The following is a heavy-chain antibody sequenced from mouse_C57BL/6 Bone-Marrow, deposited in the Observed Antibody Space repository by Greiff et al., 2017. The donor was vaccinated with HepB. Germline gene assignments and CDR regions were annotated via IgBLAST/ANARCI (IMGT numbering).Heavy chain of an antibody. CDR1: GFTFSSYG. D-gene: IGHD1-1*01. CDR3: ARHDYYGSSHWYFDV. J-gene: IGHJ1*03. V-gene: IGHV5-6*01. CDR2: ISSGGSYT. Sequence: VQLKESGGDLVKPGGSLKLSCAASGFTFSSYGMSWVRQTPDKRLEWVATISSGGSYTYYPDSVKGRFPISRDNAKNTLYLQMSSLKSEDTAMYYCARHDYYGSSHWYFDVWGTGTTVTVSS.